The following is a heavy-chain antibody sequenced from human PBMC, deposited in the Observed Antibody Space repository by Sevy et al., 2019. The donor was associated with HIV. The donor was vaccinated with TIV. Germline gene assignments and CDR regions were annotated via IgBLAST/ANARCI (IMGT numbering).Heavy chain of an antibody. CDR2: IKQDGSEK. CDR1: GFTFNSYW. CDR3: AREGSPYDTYYYYYGMDV. D-gene: IGHD5-12*01. J-gene: IGHJ6*02. Sequence: GGSLRLSCAASGFTFNSYWMSWVRQAPGKGLEWVANIKQDGSEKYYVDAVKGRFTISRDNSQNSLFLQMNTLRAEDTAVYYCAREGSPYDTYYYYYGMDVWGQGTTVTVSS. V-gene: IGHV3-7*01.